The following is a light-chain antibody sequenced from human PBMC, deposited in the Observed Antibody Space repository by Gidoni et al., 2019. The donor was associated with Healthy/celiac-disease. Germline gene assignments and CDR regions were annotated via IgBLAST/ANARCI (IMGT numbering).Light chain of an antibody. J-gene: IGLJ2*01. CDR1: KLGDKY. CDR2: QDS. CDR3: QAWDSSTAF. V-gene: IGLV3-1*01. Sequence: SYELTQPPSVSVPPGQTASITCSGDKLGDKYACWYQQKPGQSPVLVIYQDSKRLSGIPERFSGSNSGNTATLTISGTQAMDEADYYCQAWDSSTAFFGGGTKLTVL.